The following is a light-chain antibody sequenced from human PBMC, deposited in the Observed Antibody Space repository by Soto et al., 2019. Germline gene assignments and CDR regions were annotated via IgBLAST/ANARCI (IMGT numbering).Light chain of an antibody. CDR3: AAWDDSLSGYV. V-gene: IGLV1-47*01. CDR1: SSNIGSNY. CDR2: RNN. Sequence: QSVLTQPPSASGTPGQRVTISCSGSSSNIGSNYVYWYQQLPGTAPKLLIYRNNQRPSGVPDRFSVSKSGTSASLAISGLRSEDEADYYCAAWDDSLSGYVFGTGTKVTVL. J-gene: IGLJ1*01.